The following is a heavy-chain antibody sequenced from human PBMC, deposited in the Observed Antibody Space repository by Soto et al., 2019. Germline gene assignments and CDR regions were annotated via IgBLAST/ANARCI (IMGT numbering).Heavy chain of an antibody. CDR1: GGSISSYY. J-gene: IGHJ5*02. CDR3: ARGLVYWLDP. CDR2: IYLSGST. Sequence: QVRLQESGPRLVKPSETLSLTCTVSGGSISSYYWSWIRQSPGKGLEWIGHIYLSGSTNYSPSLKSRVTITRDASKNQLSLRLNSVTAGDTAVYWCARGLVYWLDPWGQGILVTVSS. D-gene: IGHD2-8*01. V-gene: IGHV4-59*01.